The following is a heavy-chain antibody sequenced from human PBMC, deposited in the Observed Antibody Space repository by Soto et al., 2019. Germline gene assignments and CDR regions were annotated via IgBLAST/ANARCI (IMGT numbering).Heavy chain of an antibody. D-gene: IGHD3-10*01. CDR1: GFTFSSYG. Sequence: PGGSLRLSCAASGFTFSSYGMHWVRQAPGKGLEWVAVIWYDGSNKYYADSVKGRFTISRDNSKNTLYLQMNSLRAEDTAVYYCAREALGWFGELLSSRRAYYFDYWGQGTLVTVSS. CDR2: IWYDGSNK. CDR3: AREALGWFGELLSSRRAYYFDY. J-gene: IGHJ4*02. V-gene: IGHV3-33*01.